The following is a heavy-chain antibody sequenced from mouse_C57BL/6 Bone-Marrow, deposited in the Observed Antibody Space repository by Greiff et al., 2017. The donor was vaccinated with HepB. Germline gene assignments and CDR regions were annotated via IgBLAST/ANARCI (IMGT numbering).Heavy chain of an antibody. Sequence: EVKLVESGGGLVQSGRSLRLSCATSGFTFSDFYMEWVRQAPGKGLEWIAASRNKANDYTTEYSASVKGRFIVSRDTSQSILYLQMNALRAEDTAIYYCARDQTGTCYFDVWGTGTTVTVSS. CDR3: ARDQTGTCYFDV. V-gene: IGHV7-1*01. CDR1: GFTFSDFY. CDR2: SRNKANDYTT. D-gene: IGHD4-1*01. J-gene: IGHJ1*03.